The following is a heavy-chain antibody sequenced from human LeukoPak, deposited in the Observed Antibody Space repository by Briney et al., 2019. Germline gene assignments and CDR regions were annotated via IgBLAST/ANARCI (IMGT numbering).Heavy chain of an antibody. CDR2: ISGSGGST. CDR1: GFTFSSYA. V-gene: IGHV3-23*01. J-gene: IGHJ4*02. CDR3: AKEVFAEYCSSTCCYSSGFDY. D-gene: IGHD2-2*01. Sequence: PGGSLRLSCAASGFTFSSYAMSWVRQAPGKGLEWVSAISGSGGSTYYADSVKGRFTTSRDNSKNTLYLQMHSLRAEATAVYYCAKEVFAEYCSSTCCYSSGFDYWGQGTLVTVSS.